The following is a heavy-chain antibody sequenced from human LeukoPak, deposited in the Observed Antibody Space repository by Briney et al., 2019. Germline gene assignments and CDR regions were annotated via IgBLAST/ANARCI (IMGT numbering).Heavy chain of an antibody. CDR2: MNPNSGNT. CDR3: AVGYCSGGSCTDAFDI. CDR1: GYTLTSYD. D-gene: IGHD2-15*01. J-gene: IGHJ3*02. V-gene: IGHV1-8*01. Sequence: ASVKVSCKASGYTLTSYDINWVRQATGQGLEWMGWMNPNSGNTGYAQKFQGRVTMTRNTSISTAYMELSSLRSEDTAVYYCAVGYCSGGSCTDAFDIWGQGTMVTVSS.